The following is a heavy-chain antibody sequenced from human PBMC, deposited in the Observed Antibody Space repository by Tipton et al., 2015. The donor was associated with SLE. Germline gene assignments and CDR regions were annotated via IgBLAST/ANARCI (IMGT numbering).Heavy chain of an antibody. CDR2: IYNSGGT. J-gene: IGHJ4*02. V-gene: IGHV4-31*03. CDR1: GGSVSSSSSY. Sequence: TLSLTCTVSGGSVSSSSSYWSWIRQHPGKGLEWIGYIYNSGGTDYSPSLKSRVTISADTSKNQFSLKLSSVTAADTAVYYCARGGVGGYDYFDYWGQGTLVTVSS. CDR3: ARGGVGGYDYFDY. D-gene: IGHD5-12*01.